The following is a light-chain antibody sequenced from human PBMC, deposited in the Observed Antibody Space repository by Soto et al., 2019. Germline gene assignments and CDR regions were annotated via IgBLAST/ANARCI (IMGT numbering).Light chain of an antibody. J-gene: IGKJ5*01. CDR2: DAS. Sequence: EIVLTQSPATLSLSPGERATLSCRASQSVDRYLAWYQQKPGQAPRLLIYDASNRATGIPARFSGSGSGTDFTLTISSLVPEDFALYYCQQRRNWPLTFGQGTRLEIK. CDR1: QSVDRY. V-gene: IGKV3-11*01. CDR3: QQRRNWPLT.